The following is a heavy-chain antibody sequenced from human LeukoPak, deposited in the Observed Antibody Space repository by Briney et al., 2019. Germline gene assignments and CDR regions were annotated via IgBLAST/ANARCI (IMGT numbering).Heavy chain of an antibody. CDR1: GGSLSNSH. CDR2: IYYSGST. D-gene: IGHD2-21*01. V-gene: IGHV4-59*01. CDR3: AIGGFLDPFDP. J-gene: IGHJ5*02. Sequence: PSETLLLTCSISGGSLSNSHWSWVRQPPGKGLDWIGYIYYSGSTKYNPSLKSRVTTPVDTSNNQFSLRLSSVTAADTAVYYCAIGGFLDPFDPWGEGTLVTVSS.